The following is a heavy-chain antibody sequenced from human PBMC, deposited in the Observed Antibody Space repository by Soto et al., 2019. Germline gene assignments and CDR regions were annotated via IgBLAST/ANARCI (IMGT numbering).Heavy chain of an antibody. CDR1: GFTFTDYS. CDR3: ERQAARNYIDS. CDR2: IDSRGRTL. D-gene: IGHD6-6*01. J-gene: IGHJ4*02. V-gene: IGHV3-11*01. Sequence: GALRLSCAASGFTFTDYSMSWIRQAPGKGLEWLAFIDSRGRTLSYADSVKGRFTISRDNAKNSLYLQMHSLRADDTAVYYCERQAARNYIDSWGQGDVVTVSS.